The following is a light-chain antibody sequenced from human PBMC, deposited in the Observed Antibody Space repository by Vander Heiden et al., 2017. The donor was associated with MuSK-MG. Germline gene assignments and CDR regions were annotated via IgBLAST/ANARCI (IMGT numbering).Light chain of an antibody. Sequence: DIQMTQSPSSLSASVGDRVTITCRASQSISSYLNWYQQKPGKAPKLLIYAASSLQSGVPARFSGSGSGTEFTLTISSMKPEDFATYYCQQSYRTPWTFGQGTKVEIK. V-gene: IGKV1-39*01. CDR1: QSISSY. J-gene: IGKJ1*01. CDR3: QQSYRTPWT. CDR2: AAS.